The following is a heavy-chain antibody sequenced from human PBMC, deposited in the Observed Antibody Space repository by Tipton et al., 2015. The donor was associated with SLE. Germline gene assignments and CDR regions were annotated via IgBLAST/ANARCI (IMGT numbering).Heavy chain of an antibody. J-gene: IGHJ3*02. CDR1: GGSFSGYY. V-gene: IGHV4-34*09. CDR2: INHSGST. D-gene: IGHD6-6*01. CDR3: ARDGLGYSSAFDI. Sequence: TLSLTCAVSGGSFSGYYWSWIRQPPGKGLEWIGEINHSGSTNYNPSLKSRVTISVDTSKNQFSLKLSSVTAADTAVYYCARDGLGYSSAFDIWGQGTMVTVSS.